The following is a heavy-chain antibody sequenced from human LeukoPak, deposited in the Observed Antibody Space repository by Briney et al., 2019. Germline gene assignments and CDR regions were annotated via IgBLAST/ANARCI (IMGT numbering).Heavy chain of an antibody. CDR1: GFTFGGYA. V-gene: IGHV3-23*01. Sequence: PGRSLRLSCTASGFTFGGYAMSWVRQAPGKGLESVSSISGGSEDTYYADSVKGRFTISIDDSKTTMYLQMNSLRAEDTAVYYCARTIAQYSNSWLYFYYGLDVWGQGNTVTVSS. D-gene: IGHD6-13*01. CDR2: ISGGSEDT. CDR3: ARTIAQYSNSWLYFYYGLDV. J-gene: IGHJ6*02.